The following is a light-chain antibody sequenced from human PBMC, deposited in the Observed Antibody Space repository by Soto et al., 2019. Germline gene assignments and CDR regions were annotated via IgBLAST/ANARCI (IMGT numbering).Light chain of an antibody. CDR2: AAA. V-gene: IGKV1-39*01. J-gene: IGKJ1*01. CDR3: QQSYSTPWT. CDR1: QSISTY. Sequence: IQMTQSPSSLSASVGDRVTITCRASQSISTYLNWYQQKPGKAPKLLIYAAASLQSGVPSRFSGGGSGTDFTLTISSLQPEDFATYYCQQSYSTPWTFGQGTKVDIK.